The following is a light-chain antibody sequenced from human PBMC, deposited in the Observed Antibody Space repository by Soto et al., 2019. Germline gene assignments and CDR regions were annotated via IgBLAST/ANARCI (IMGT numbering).Light chain of an antibody. CDR2: AAS. Sequence: VGYSVTLTCRAIPGISNDLAWFQQKPGKAPKLLIYAASSLQSGVPARFSGSGSGTDFTLTISSLQPEDFATYYCLQDYNYPRTFGQGTKVDI. V-gene: IGKV1-6*01. CDR3: LQDYNYPRT. J-gene: IGKJ1*01. CDR1: PGISND.